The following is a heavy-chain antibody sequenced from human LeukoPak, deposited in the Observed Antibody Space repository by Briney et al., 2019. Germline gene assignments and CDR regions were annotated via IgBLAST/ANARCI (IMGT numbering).Heavy chain of an antibody. D-gene: IGHD6-19*01. V-gene: IGHV1-8*03. Sequence: PSVTVSCKASGHTFTSYDINWERQAAGQGLEWMGWMNPNSGNTGYAQKFQGRVTITRNTSISTAYMDLSSLRSEDTAVYYCARRAVAYYYYYYMDVWGKGTTVTVSS. CDR2: MNPNSGNT. J-gene: IGHJ6*03. CDR1: GHTFTSYD. CDR3: ARRAVAYYYYYYMDV.